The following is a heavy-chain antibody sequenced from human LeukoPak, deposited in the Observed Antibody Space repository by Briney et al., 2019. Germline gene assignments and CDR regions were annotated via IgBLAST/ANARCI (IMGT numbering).Heavy chain of an antibody. D-gene: IGHD3-22*01. Sequence: SETLSLTCTVSGGSISSNTYYWDWIRQPPGKGLECINSIYYGGSTYYNPSLKSRVIMSVDTSKNQFSLKLSSVTAADTAVYYCARAYYYASSAFDIWGQGTMVTVSS. CDR1: GGSISSNTYY. V-gene: IGHV4-39*01. J-gene: IGHJ3*02. CDR3: ARAYYYASSAFDI. CDR2: IYYGGST.